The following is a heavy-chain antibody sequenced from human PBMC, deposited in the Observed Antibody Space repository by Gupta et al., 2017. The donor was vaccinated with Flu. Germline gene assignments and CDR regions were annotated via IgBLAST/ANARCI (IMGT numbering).Heavy chain of an antibody. V-gene: IGHV3-21*06. Sequence: EVQLVESGGGLVEPGGSLRLSCAVSGIKFSDYSFKGVRQAPGKGLEWVSAITHNSRDIYYADSVKGRFTVSKDNAGNSLYLQMNSLRAEDTAVYYCARARGNDWYLDYWGQGTLVTVSS. D-gene: IGHD3-9*01. CDR3: ARARGNDWYLDY. J-gene: IGHJ4*02. CDR1: GIKFSDYS. CDR2: ITHNSRDI.